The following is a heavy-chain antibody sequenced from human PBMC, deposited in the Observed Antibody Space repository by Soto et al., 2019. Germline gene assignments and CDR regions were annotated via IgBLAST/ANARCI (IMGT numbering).Heavy chain of an antibody. CDR1: GFTFSSYA. CDR2: ISGSGGST. D-gene: IGHD6-19*01. J-gene: IGHJ3*02. Sequence: PGGSLRLSCAASGFTFSSYAMSWVRQAPGKGLEWVSAISGSGGSTYYADSVKGRFTISRDNSKNTLYLQMNSLRAEDTAVYYCAKARSSGWYAVDAFDIWGHGTMVTVSS. V-gene: IGHV3-23*01. CDR3: AKARSSGWYAVDAFDI.